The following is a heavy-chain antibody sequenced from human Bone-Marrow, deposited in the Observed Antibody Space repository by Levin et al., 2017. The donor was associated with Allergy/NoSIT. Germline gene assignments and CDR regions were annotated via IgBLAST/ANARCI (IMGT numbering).Heavy chain of an antibody. CDR2: IHHSGRT. CDR3: VRDGSGALDV. J-gene: IGHJ6*02. CDR1: GNSISSGYY. Sequence: SETLSLTCEVSGNSISSGYYWGWARQSPGKGLEYIATIHHSGRTYYNPSLMSRVTISVDTSKNQLSLNVTSVTAADPAIYYCVRDGSGALDVWGQGTAVTVSS. V-gene: IGHV4-38-2*02. D-gene: IGHD3-10*01.